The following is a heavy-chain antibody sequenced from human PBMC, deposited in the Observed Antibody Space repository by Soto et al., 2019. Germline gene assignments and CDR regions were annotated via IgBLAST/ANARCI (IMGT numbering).Heavy chain of an antibody. CDR2: TSGSGGST. Sequence: GGSLRLSCAASGFTFSSYAMSWVRQAPGKGLEWVSATSGSGGSTYYADSVKGRFTISRDNSKNTLYLQMNSLRAEDTAVYYCAKSGGSYYEYYFDYWGQGTLVTVSS. V-gene: IGHV3-23*01. J-gene: IGHJ4*02. CDR1: GFTFSSYA. D-gene: IGHD1-26*01. CDR3: AKSGGSYYEYYFDY.